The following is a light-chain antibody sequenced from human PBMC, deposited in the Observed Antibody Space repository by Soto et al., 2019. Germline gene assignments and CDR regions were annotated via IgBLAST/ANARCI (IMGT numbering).Light chain of an antibody. CDR2: AAS. CDR1: QSISSY. Sequence: DIQMTQSPSSLSASVGDRVTITCRASQSISSYLNWYQQKPGKAPKLLIYAASSLQSGVPSRFSGSGSGTDFTLTISSLQPEDFAVYYCHHYGPSPGFTFGQGTKLDI. CDR3: HHYGPSPGFT. V-gene: IGKV1-39*01. J-gene: IGKJ2*01.